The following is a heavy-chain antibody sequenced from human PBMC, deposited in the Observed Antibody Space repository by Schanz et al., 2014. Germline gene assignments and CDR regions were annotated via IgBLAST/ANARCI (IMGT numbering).Heavy chain of an antibody. V-gene: IGHV4-61*02. CDR3: ARDTTWRLDL. Sequence: QVQLQESGPGLVKPSQTLSLTCTVSGGSIRSVTSYWSWIRQPAGKALEWVGRVFPNGITIYNPSLKSRVPISLDTSKNQFSRTRTSLTAADTAVYYCARDTTWRLDLWGRGTLVTVSS. J-gene: IGHJ2*01. CDR1: GGSIRSVTSY. CDR2: VFPNGIT. D-gene: IGHD1-1*01.